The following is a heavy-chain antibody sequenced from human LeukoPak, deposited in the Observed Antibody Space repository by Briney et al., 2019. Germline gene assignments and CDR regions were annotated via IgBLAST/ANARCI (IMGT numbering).Heavy chain of an antibody. J-gene: IGHJ4*02. V-gene: IGHV4-39*01. CDR2: IYYSGST. Sequence: SETLSLTCTLSGDSINSRTYYWGWIRQPPGKGLEWIANIYYSGSTYYSPSLKSRVTMSVDTSKNQFSLRLSSVTAADTAVYYCARHRLVGDYFDYWGQGTLVTVSS. CDR1: GDSINSRTYY. CDR3: ARHRLVGDYFDY. D-gene: IGHD1-26*01.